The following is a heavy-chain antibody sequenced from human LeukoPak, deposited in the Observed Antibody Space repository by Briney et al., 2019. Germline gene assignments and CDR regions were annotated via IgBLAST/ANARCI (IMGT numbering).Heavy chain of an antibody. Sequence: GGSLRLSCAASGNYWMHWVRQAPGKGLVWVSHINSDGSWTNYADSVKGRFTISKDNAKNTVYLQMNSLRAEDTAVYYCVSFYETYWGRGTLVTVSS. V-gene: IGHV3-74*01. D-gene: IGHD2/OR15-2a*01. J-gene: IGHJ4*02. CDR3: VSFYETY. CDR2: INSDGSWT. CDR1: GNYW.